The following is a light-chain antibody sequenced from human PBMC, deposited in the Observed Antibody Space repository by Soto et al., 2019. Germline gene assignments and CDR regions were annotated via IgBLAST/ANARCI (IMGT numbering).Light chain of an antibody. CDR2: AAS. CDR3: PQSYSLPFT. J-gene: IGKJ3*01. V-gene: IGKV1-39*01. CDR1: HNISNY. Sequence: DIQMTQSPSSLSASVGGRVTITCRASHNISNYLNWYQLKPGKAPKLLIYAASNLQSGVPSGFSGSVSGTDFTLTVSSLQRDDFATYYCPQSYSLPFTFGPGTKVDIK.